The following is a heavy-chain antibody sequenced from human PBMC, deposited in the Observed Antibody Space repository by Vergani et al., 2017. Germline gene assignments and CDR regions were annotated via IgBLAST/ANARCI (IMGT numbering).Heavy chain of an antibody. Sequence: EVQLVESGGGLIQPGGSLRLSCAASGFTFDDYGMSWVRQAPGKGLEWVSGINWNGGSTGYADSVKGRFTISRDNAKNSLYLQMNSLRAEDTALYHCARDRGENTAMVYYFDYWGQGTLVTVSS. CDR2: INWNGGST. V-gene: IGHV3-20*01. CDR3: ARDRGENTAMVYYFDY. D-gene: IGHD5-18*01. CDR1: GFTFDDYG. J-gene: IGHJ4*02.